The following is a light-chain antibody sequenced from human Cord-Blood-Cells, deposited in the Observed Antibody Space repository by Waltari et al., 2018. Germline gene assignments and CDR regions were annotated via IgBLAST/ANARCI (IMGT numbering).Light chain of an antibody. Sequence: DIQMTQSPPSVSASVGDRATITCRASQGIRSWLAWYQQKPGKAPKLLIYAASSLQSGVPSRFSGSGSGTDFTLTISSLQPEDFATYYCQQANSFPWTFGQGTKVEIK. CDR1: QGIRSW. V-gene: IGKV1-12*01. CDR2: AAS. CDR3: QQANSFPWT. J-gene: IGKJ1*01.